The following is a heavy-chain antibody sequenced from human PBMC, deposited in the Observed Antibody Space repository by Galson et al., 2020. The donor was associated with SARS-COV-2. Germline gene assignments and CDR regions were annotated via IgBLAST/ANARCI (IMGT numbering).Heavy chain of an antibody. V-gene: IGHV1-69*01. J-gene: IGHJ4*02. CDR2: IIPIFGTA. Sequence: KISCKASGGTFSSYAISWVRQAPGQGLEWLGGIIPIFGTANYAQKFQGRVTITADESTSTAYMELSSLRSEDTAVYYCARDVSPYYDILTGYYPPDYLYYWGQGTLVTVSS. CDR3: ARDVSPYYDILTGYYPPDYLYY. D-gene: IGHD3-9*01. CDR1: GGTFSSYA.